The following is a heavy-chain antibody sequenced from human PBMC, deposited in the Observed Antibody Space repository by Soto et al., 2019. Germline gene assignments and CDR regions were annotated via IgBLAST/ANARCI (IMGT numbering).Heavy chain of an antibody. Sequence: QAQLVQSGAEVKKPGASVKVSCKASENTFSSYYLHWVRQAPGQGLEWMVMIHPSGGGATYAQKFLGRVTMTRDTSTSTVFLELSSPRSEDTAIYYCSRGGHITVVTASFDVGGQGTLVTGSS. CDR3: SRGGHITVVTASFDV. V-gene: IGHV1-46*03. J-gene: IGHJ4*02. CDR1: ENTFSSYY. D-gene: IGHD2-21*02. CDR2: IHPSGGGA.